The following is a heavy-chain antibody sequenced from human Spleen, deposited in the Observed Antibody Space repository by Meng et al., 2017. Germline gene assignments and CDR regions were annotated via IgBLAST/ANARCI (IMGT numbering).Heavy chain of an antibody. D-gene: IGHD3-10*01. CDR2: TNHSGST. CDR1: GGSLSGYY. CDR3: ARAGITMVRGVTAFDI. V-gene: IGHV4-34*01. J-gene: IGHJ3*02. Sequence: SETLSLTCVVYGGSLSGYYWSWIRQPPGKGLEWIGETNHSGSTNYNPSLKSRVTISVDTSKNQFSLKLSTVTAADTAVYYCARAGITMVRGVTAFDIWGQGTMVTVSS.